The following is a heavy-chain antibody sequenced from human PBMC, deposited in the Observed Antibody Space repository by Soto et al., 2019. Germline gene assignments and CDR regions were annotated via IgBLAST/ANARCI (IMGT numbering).Heavy chain of an antibody. CDR3: AILCN. CDR2: IYSDGTT. CDR1: GFTVSSYY. D-gene: IGHD2-21*01. Sequence: EVQLVETGGGLIQPGGSLRLSCAASGFTVSSYYMNWVRQAPGKGLEWLSIIYSDGTTYYADSVKGRFTIFRDNFKNKRNLQINNMRAEDSPGYYCAILCNWGQGSLVSVSS. V-gene: IGHV3-53*02. J-gene: IGHJ4*02.